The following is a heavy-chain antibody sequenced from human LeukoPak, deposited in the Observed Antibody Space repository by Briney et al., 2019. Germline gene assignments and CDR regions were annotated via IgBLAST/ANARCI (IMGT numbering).Heavy chain of an antibody. J-gene: IGHJ3*02. D-gene: IGHD1-26*01. CDR3: TRLGRSGSYFRGAFDI. V-gene: IGHV3-7*01. CDR2: IKRDGSEK. Sequence: GGSLRLSCAASGFTFSSYWMSWVRQAPGKGLEWVANIKRDGSEKYYVDSVKGRFTISRDNAKNSLYLQMNSLRAEDTAVYYCTRLGRSGSYFRGAFDIWGQGTMVTVSS. CDR1: GFTFSSYW.